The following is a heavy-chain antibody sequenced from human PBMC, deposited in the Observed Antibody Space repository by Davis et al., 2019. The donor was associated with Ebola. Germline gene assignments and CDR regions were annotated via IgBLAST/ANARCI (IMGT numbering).Heavy chain of an antibody. Sequence: ASVKVSCKASGYTFTSYYMHWVRQAPGQGLEWMGWISAYNGNTNYAQKLQGRVTMTTDTSTSTAYMELRSLRSDDTAVNYCARGRLAVDEGYYFDYWGQGTLVTVSS. J-gene: IGHJ4*02. V-gene: IGHV1-18*04. CDR2: ISAYNGNT. D-gene: IGHD6-19*01. CDR3: ARGRLAVDEGYYFDY. CDR1: GYTFTSYY.